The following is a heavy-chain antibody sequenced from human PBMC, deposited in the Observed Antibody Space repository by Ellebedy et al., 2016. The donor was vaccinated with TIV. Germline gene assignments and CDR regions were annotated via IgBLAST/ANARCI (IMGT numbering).Heavy chain of an antibody. Sequence: PGGSLRLSCVGSGFTFGSYAMYWVRQAPGKGLEWVAVIWYDESNEYYADSVKGRFTISRDNSKNTLYLQMNSLRAEDTAVYYCARDGHYYDSGSYSVYGMDVWGQGTTVTVSS. D-gene: IGHD3-10*01. CDR1: GFTFGSYA. CDR2: IWYDESNE. V-gene: IGHV3-33*08. CDR3: ARDGHYYDSGSYSVYGMDV. J-gene: IGHJ6*02.